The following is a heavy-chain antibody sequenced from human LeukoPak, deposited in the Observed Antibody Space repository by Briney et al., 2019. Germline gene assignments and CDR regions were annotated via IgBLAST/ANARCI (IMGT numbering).Heavy chain of an antibody. CDR2: IYSDGST. J-gene: IGHJ4*02. D-gene: IGHD1-26*01. V-gene: IGHV3-66*01. Sequence: PGGSLRLSCAASGFTVSGTYMSWVRQAPGKGLEWVSVIYSDGSTYYADSVKGRFTISKDPSKNTLYLQMNSLRAEDTAVYYCAGVGGGTYFDYWGQGTLVTVSS. CDR1: GFTVSGTY. CDR3: AGVGGGTYFDY.